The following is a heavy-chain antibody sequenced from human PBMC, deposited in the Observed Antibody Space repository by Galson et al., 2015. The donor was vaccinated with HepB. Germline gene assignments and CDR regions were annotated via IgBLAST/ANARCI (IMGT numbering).Heavy chain of an antibody. D-gene: IGHD2-21*02. V-gene: IGHV3-11*01. CDR3: ARGILFVVTANDY. J-gene: IGHJ4*02. CDR2: ISSSGSTI. Sequence: SLRLSCAASGFTFSDYYMSWIRQASGKGLEWVSYISSSGSTIYYADSVKGRFTISRDNAKNSLYLQMNSLRAEDTAVYYCARGILFVVTANDYWGQGTLVTVSS. CDR1: GFTFSDYY.